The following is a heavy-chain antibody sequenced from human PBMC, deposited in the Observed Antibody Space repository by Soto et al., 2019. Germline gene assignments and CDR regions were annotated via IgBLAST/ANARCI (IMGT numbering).Heavy chain of an antibody. D-gene: IGHD2-2*01. CDR2: IYPGDSDT. Sequence: GESLKISCKGSGYSFTSYWIGWVRQMPGKGLEWMGIIYPGDSDTRYSPSFQGQVTISADKSISTAYLQWSSLKASDTAMYYCARYPGYCSSTSCYADYYYYGMDVWGQGTTVTVSS. V-gene: IGHV5-51*01. CDR3: ARYPGYCSSTSCYADYYYYGMDV. J-gene: IGHJ6*02. CDR1: GYSFTSYW.